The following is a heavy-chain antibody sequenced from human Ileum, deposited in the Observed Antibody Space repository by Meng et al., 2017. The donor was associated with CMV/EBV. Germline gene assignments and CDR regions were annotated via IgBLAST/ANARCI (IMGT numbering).Heavy chain of an antibody. CDR3: ARADTVIISVY. CDR2: INPNSGAT. CDR1: GYSFTGYY. Sequence: SVHVSCKASGYSFTGYYMHWVRQAPGHGLEWMGWINPNSGATNYAQKFQARVTMTRDTSINTGYMELSRLTSDDTAVYYCARADTVIISVYWGQGTLVTVSS. V-gene: IGHV1-2*02. D-gene: IGHD3-16*01. J-gene: IGHJ4*02.